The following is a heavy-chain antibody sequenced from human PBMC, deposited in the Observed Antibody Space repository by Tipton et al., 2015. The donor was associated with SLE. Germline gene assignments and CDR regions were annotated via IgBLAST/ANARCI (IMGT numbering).Heavy chain of an antibody. D-gene: IGHD2/OR15-2a*01. CDR1: GFTVSSNY. CDR3: AREGVSTAYNWFDP. J-gene: IGHJ5*02. Sequence: SLRLSCAASGFTVSSNYMSWVRQAPGKGLEWVSSISSSSSYIYYADSVKGRFTISRDNAKNSLYLQMNSLRAEDTAVYYCAREGVSTAYNWFDPWGQGTLVTVSS. CDR2: ISSSSSYI. V-gene: IGHV3-21*01.